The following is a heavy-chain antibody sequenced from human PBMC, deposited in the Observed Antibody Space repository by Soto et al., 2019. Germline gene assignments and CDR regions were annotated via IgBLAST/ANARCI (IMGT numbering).Heavy chain of an antibody. CDR3: ARSSHKESWFDP. J-gene: IGHJ5*02. V-gene: IGHV4-4*07. Sequence: SETLSLTCTVSGGSVSNFYWNWIRQSAGKGLEWIGRIYSSGSTNYNPSLRSRVTMSVDTSKNQFSLKLNSVTAADAAVYYCARSSHKESWFDPWGQGTLVTVSS. CDR2: IYSSGST. D-gene: IGHD6-13*01. CDR1: GGSVSNFY.